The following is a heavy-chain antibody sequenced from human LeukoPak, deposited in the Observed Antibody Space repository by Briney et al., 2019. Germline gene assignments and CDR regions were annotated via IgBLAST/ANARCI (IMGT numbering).Heavy chain of an antibody. CDR2: MNPNSGNT. Sequence: ASVKVSCKASGYTFTSYDINWVRQATGQGLEWMGWMNPNSGNTGYAQKFQGRVTMTRNTSISTAYMELSSLRSEDTAVYYCARDIPTIFGVVIRGDYYYGMDVWGQGTTVTVSS. CDR1: GYTFTSYD. V-gene: IGHV1-8*01. D-gene: IGHD3-3*01. CDR3: ARDIPTIFGVVIRGDYYYGMDV. J-gene: IGHJ6*02.